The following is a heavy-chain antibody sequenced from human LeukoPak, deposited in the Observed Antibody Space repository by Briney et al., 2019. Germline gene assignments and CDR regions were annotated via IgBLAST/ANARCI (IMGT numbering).Heavy chain of an antibody. CDR1: GYTFTRYD. V-gene: IGHV1-8*01. J-gene: IGHJ5*02. CDR2: IKPSSGDT. CDR3: ARKSAGFLTA. D-gene: IGHD2/OR15-2a*01. Sequence: GASVKVSCKASGYTFTRYDIGWVRPATGQGLEGVGGIKPSSGDTLYEQKFQGRVTIPRHKSIRSAYMALSSLRSDDTAVYDCARKSAGFLTAWGQRTLVTVSS.